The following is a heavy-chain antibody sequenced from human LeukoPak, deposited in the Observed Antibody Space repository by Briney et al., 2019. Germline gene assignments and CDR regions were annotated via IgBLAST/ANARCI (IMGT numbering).Heavy chain of an antibody. Sequence: GGPLRLSCAASGFAFSTYWMDWVRQAPGKGLEGVGNINQDGSVKHYVDSVRGRFTISRDNARNSVYLQMNALRVEDTAVYYCTRDFVFWGQGTLVTASS. CDR3: TRDFVF. J-gene: IGHJ4*02. CDR1: GFAFSTYW. V-gene: IGHV3-7*01. D-gene: IGHD3-3*01. CDR2: INQDGSVK.